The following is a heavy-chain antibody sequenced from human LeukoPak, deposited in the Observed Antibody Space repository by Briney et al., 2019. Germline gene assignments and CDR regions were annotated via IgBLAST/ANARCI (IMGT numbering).Heavy chain of an antibody. Sequence: WGSLRLSCAASGFTFSSYGMHRVRQAPGKGLEWVAFIRYDGTNKYYADSMKGRFTISRDNSKNTLYLQMNSLRAEDTAMYYCAKDSASYYDSSGYYYDWGQGTLVTVSS. CDR1: GFTFSSYG. J-gene: IGHJ4*02. CDR3: AKDSASYYDSSGYYYD. CDR2: IRYDGTNK. D-gene: IGHD3-22*01. V-gene: IGHV3-30*02.